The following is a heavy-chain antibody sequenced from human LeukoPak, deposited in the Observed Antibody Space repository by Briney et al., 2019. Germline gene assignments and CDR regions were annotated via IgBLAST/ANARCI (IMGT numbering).Heavy chain of an antibody. CDR2: INHSGST. V-gene: IGHV4-34*01. Sequence: PSETLSLTCAVYGGSFSGYSWSWIRQPPGKGLEWIGEINHSGSTNYNPSLKSRVTISVDTSKNQFSLKLSSVTAADTAVYYCARHVAAAATPYYYYYYYMDVWGKGTTVTISS. J-gene: IGHJ6*03. D-gene: IGHD6-13*01. CDR3: ARHVAAAATPYYYYYYYMDV. CDR1: GGSFSGYS.